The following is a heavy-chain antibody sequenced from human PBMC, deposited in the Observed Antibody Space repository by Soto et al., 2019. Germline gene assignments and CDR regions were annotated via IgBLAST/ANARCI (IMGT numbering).Heavy chain of an antibody. Sequence: ASVKVSCKASGYTFTSYGISWVRQAPGQGLEWMGWISAYNGNTNYAQKLQGRVTMTTDTSTSTAYMELSRLRSDDTAVYYCARRAVYISSGHHYYDYRGQGTLVTVSS. J-gene: IGHJ4*02. D-gene: IGHD6-19*01. CDR3: ARRAVYISSGHHYYDY. CDR2: ISAYNGNT. CDR1: GYTFTSYG. V-gene: IGHV1-18*04.